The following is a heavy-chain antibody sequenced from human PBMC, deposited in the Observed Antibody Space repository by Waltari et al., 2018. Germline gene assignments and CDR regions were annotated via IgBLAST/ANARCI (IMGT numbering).Heavy chain of an antibody. CDR1: GYTFTSYG. CDR2: VIAYNGNT. D-gene: IGHD3-10*01. CDR3: ARAPWHYYGSGSYRY. V-gene: IGHV1-18*01. J-gene: IGHJ4*02. Sequence: QVQLVQSGAEVKKPGASVKGSCKASGYTFTSYGIRWVRQAPGQGLEWMGWVIAYNGNTNYEQKLQGRVTMTTDTSTSTAYIELRSLRSDDTAVYYCARAPWHYYGSGSYRYWGQGTLVTVSS.